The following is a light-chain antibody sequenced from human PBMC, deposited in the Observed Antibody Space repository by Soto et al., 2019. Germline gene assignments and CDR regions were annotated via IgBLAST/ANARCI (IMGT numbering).Light chain of an antibody. CDR2: EVT. J-gene: IGLJ2*01. V-gene: IGLV2-14*01. CDR3: SSYTSSRTVL. CDR1: SSDVGGCNY. Sequence: QSALTQPASVSGSLGQSINISCTGTSSDVGGCNYVSWYQQHPGKDPKVVIFEVTKRPSGVSSRFSGSKSGNTASLTVSGLQAEDEGDYYCSSYTSSRTVLFGGGTKLTVL.